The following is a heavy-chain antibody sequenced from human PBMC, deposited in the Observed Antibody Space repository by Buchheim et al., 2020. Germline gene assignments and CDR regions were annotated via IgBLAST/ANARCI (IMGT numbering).Heavy chain of an antibody. V-gene: IGHV3-7*03. J-gene: IGHJ6*02. Sequence: EVQLLESGGGLVQPGGSLRLSCAASGFTFSSYWMSWVRQAPGKGLEWVANIKQDGSEKYYVDSVKGRFTISRDNAKNSLYLQMNSLRAEDTAVYYCARDGDIVATIFYYYYGMDVWGQGTT. D-gene: IGHD5-12*01. CDR1: GFTFSSYW. CDR2: IKQDGSEK. CDR3: ARDGDIVATIFYYYYGMDV.